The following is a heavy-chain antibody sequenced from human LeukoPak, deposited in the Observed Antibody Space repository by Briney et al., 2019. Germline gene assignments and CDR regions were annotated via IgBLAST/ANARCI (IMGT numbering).Heavy chain of an antibody. CDR2: INHSGGT. J-gene: IGHJ4*02. D-gene: IGHD4-17*01. V-gene: IGHV4-34*01. Sequence: SETLSLXCAVYGGSFSGYYWSWIRQPPGKGLEWIGEINHSGGTNYNPSLKSRVTISVDTSKNQFSLKLNSVTAADTAVYYCARAPDYGDYGDWGQGTLVTVSS. CDR3: ARAPDYGDYGD. CDR1: GGSFSGYY.